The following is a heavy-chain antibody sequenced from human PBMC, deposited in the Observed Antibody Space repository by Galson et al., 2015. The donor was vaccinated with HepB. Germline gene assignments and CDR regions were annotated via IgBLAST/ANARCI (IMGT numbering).Heavy chain of an antibody. Sequence: SLRLSCAASGFTFSNAWMSWVRQAPGKGLEWVGRIKSKTDGGTTDYAAPVKGRFTISRDDSKNTLYLQMNSLKTEDTAVFYCTTVQFGELSGDYYGMDVWGQGTTVTVSS. V-gene: IGHV3-15*01. CDR2: IKSKTDGGTT. CDR1: GFTFSNAW. CDR3: TTVQFGELSGDYYGMDV. J-gene: IGHJ6*02. D-gene: IGHD3-10*01.